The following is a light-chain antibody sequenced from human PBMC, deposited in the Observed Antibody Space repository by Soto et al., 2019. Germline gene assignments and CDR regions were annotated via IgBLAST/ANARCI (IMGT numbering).Light chain of an antibody. V-gene: IGLV1-40*01. CDR2: GNS. CDR1: ISNIGAGYD. J-gene: IGLJ1*01. Sequence: QSVLTQPASLSGAPGQRVTISCTGSISNIGAGYDVHWYQQLPGTAPKLLIYGNSNRPSGVPDRFSGSKSGTSASLAITGLQAEDEADYYCQSYDSSPGVYGTGTKVNVL. CDR3: QSYDSSPGV.